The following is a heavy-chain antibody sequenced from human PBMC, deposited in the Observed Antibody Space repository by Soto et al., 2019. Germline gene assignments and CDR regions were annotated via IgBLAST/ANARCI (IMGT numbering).Heavy chain of an antibody. Sequence: EVQLVAAGGGLVKPGGSLRLSCVVSGFTFSSYSMSWVRQAPGKGLEWVSSISSSRGYIYYADSMKGRCTISRDNAENSLYRHMDSLRAEDPAVYYSARGAYCSGSSCYLWYFDLWGRGTLVTVSS. CDR3: ARGAYCSGSSCYLWYFDL. CDR2: ISSSRGYI. J-gene: IGHJ2*01. D-gene: IGHD2-15*01. V-gene: IGHV3-21*01. CDR1: GFTFSSYS.